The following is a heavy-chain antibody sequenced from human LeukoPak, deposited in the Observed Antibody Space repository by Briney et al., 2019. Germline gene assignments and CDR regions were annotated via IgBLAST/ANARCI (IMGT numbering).Heavy chain of an antibody. J-gene: IGHJ4*02. CDR3: ATDPAYCGGDCYWVY. D-gene: IGHD2-21*01. CDR2: FDPEDGET. V-gene: IGHV1-24*01. Sequence: ASVKVSCKVSGYTLTGLSMHWVRQAPGKGLEWMGGFDPEDGETIYAQKFQGRVTMTEDTSTDTAYMELSSLRPEDTAVYYCATDPAYCGGDCYWVYWGQGTLVTVSS. CDR1: GYTLTGLS.